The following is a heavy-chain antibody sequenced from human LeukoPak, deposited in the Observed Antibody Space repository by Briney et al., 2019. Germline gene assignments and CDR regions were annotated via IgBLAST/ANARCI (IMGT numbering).Heavy chain of an antibody. CDR1: GGSISSYY. J-gene: IGHJ6*02. CDR2: IYYSGST. Sequence: SETLSLTCTVSGGSISSYYWSWIRQPPGKGLEWIGYIYYSGSTNYNPSLKSRVTISVDTSKNQFSLKLSSVTAADTAVYYCARDWDYYGSGSYYNNYGMDVWGQGTTVTVSS. V-gene: IGHV4-59*12. CDR3: ARDWDYYGSGSYYNNYGMDV. D-gene: IGHD3-10*01.